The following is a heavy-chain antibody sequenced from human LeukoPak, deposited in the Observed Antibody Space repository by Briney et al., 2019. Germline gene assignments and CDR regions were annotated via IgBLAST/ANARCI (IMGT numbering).Heavy chain of an antibody. CDR3: ASLTSGYYSDPLFDY. CDR2: IYYSGSI. J-gene: IGHJ4*02. CDR1: GGSISSGDYY. D-gene: IGHD3-22*01. V-gene: IGHV4-61*08. Sequence: SETLSLTCTVSGGSISSGDYYWSWIRQPPGKGLEWIGYIYYSGSINYNPSLKSRVTISVDTSKNQFSLKLSSVTAADTAVYYCASLTSGYYSDPLFDYWGQGTLVTVSS.